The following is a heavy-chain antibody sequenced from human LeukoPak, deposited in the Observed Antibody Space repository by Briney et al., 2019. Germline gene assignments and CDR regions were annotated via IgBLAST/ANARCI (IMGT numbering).Heavy chain of an antibody. Sequence: GGSLRLSCAASGFTFSNAWMSWVRQAPGKGLEWVGRATNKANSYTTENAASVKGRFTISRDDSKNSLFLQMNSLKTEDTAIYYCTRERGGGFDLWGQGTLVTVSS. CDR3: TRERGGGFDL. D-gene: IGHD4-23*01. CDR1: GFTFSNAW. V-gene: IGHV3-72*01. CDR2: ATNKANSYTT. J-gene: IGHJ4*02.